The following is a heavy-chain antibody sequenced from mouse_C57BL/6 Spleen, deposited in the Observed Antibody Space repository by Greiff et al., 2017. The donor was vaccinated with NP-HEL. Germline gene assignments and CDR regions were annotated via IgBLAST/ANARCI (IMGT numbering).Heavy chain of an antibody. CDR2: INPSNGGT. CDR1: GYTFTSYW. Sequence: QVHVKQPGTELVKPGASVKLSCKASGYTFTSYWMHWVKQRPGQGLEWIGNINPSNGGTTYNEKFKSKATLTVDKSSSTAYMPLSSLTSEDSAVYYCARDGAQGRDYWGQGTTLTVSS. J-gene: IGHJ2*01. D-gene: IGHD3-2*02. CDR3: ARDGAQGRDY. V-gene: IGHV1-53*01.